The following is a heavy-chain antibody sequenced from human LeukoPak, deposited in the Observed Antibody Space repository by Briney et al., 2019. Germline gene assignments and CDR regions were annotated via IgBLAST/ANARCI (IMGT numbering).Heavy chain of an antibody. CDR1: GFTFSSYG. CDR3: AKTHLVGSYHPPGY. D-gene: IGHD1-26*01. J-gene: IGHJ4*02. V-gene: IGHV3-30*18. Sequence: GGSLRLSCAASGFTFSSYGMFWVREAPGKGLEGVALISYDGDTEYYADSVKGRFTISRDNSKNTLYLQMNDLRPEDTAVYYCAKTHLVGSYHPPGYCGQGTLVTVSS. CDR2: ISYDGDTE.